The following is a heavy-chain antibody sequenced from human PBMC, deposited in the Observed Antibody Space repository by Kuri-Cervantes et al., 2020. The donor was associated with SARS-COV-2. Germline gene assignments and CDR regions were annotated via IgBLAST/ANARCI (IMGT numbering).Heavy chain of an antibody. D-gene: IGHD2-15*01. CDR2: IYSGGST. Sequence: GESLKISCAASGFPVASNYINWVRQAPEKGLEWISSIYSGGSTHYAESLKGRFTISRDTSKNTVYLRMNSLRGEDTGVYYCARDLICSTCDTPDYYGMDVWGQGTTVTVSS. V-gene: IGHV3-66*01. J-gene: IGHJ6*02. CDR3: ARDLICSTCDTPDYYGMDV. CDR1: GFPVASNY.